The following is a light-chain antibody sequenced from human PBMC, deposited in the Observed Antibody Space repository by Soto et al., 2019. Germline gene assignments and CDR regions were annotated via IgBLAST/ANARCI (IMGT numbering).Light chain of an antibody. CDR2: DVS. J-gene: IGLJ1*01. CDR1: SSDVGGYNY. CDR3: CSYAGSHILYV. Sequence: QSALTQPRSVSGSPGQSVTISCTGTSSDVGGYNYVSWYQQHPGKAPKLMIYDVSKRPSGVPDRFSGSKSGNTASLTISGLQAEDEADYYCCSYAGSHILYVFGTGTKVTVL. V-gene: IGLV2-11*01.